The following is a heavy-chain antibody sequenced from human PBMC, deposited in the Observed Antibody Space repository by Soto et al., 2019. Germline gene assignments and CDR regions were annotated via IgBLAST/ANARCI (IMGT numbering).Heavy chain of an antibody. J-gene: IGHJ4*02. Sequence: EVQLVESGGGLVQRGGSLRLSCAASGFTFSTYWMHWVRQAPGKGLVWVSRTNTDGSSTTYADSVEGRFTISRDNAKNTLYLQMNSLRAEDTAVYYCARGTTVIPAESDFDYWGQGTLVTVSS. V-gene: IGHV3-74*01. CDR2: TNTDGSST. CDR3: ARGTTVIPAESDFDY. CDR1: GFTFSTYW. D-gene: IGHD2-2*01.